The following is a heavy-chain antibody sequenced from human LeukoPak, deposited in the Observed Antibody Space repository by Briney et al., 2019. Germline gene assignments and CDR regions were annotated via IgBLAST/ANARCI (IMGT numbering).Heavy chain of an antibody. J-gene: IGHJ4*02. Sequence: SETLSLTCTVSGGSISSDNYYWSWIRQPAGKELEWIGRFYHTGSTDYNPSVKSRVTISVDTSKNQFSLTLSSVTAADAAVYYCARGGYDILTGYSSFDYWGQGTLVTVSS. D-gene: IGHD3-9*01. V-gene: IGHV4-61*02. CDR2: FYHTGST. CDR1: GGSISSDNYY. CDR3: ARGGYDILTGYSSFDY.